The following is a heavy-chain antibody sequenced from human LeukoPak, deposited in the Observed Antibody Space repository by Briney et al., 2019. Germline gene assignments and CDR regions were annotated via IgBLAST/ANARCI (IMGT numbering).Heavy chain of an antibody. CDR2: IYSGERT. Sequence: GGSLRLSCAASGFSVRSNYMSWVRQAPGKGLEWVSAIYSGERTYYAESVEGRFTIYRDNSKNTLYLQMDSLRVEDTAVYYCAREAYYYDTSGYVDYWGQGTLVTVSS. CDR3: AREAYYYDTSGYVDY. J-gene: IGHJ4*02. V-gene: IGHV3-53*01. CDR1: GFSVRSNY. D-gene: IGHD3-22*01.